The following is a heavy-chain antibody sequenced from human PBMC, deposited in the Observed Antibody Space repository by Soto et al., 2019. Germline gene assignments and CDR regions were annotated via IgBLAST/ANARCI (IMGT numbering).Heavy chain of an antibody. V-gene: IGHV3-7*05. D-gene: IGHD5-18*01. CDR1: GFTFRTYW. J-gene: IGHJ6*02. Sequence: EVQLVESGGGLVQPGGSLRLSCGASGFTFRTYWLSWVRQVPGKGLEWVANINQDGSAKNYVDSVKGRFTISRDNGKNSLYLQMSSLRAEDTALYYCARDGSTSWYSYDYHGMDVWGQGTTVTVSS. CDR3: ARDGSTSWYSYDYHGMDV. CDR2: INQDGSAK.